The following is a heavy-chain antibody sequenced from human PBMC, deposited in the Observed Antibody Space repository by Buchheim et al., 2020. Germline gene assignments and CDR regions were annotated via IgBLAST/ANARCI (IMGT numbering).Heavy chain of an antibody. Sequence: EVQLVESGGGLVQPGGSLRLSCAASGFTFSSYWMSWVRQAPGKGLEWVANIKQDGSEKYYVDSVKGRFTISRDNAKKSLYLQMNSLRAEDTAVYYCARDLLRGYYGSGSKASRIMDVWGQGTT. V-gene: IGHV3-7*01. CDR2: IKQDGSEK. CDR1: GFTFSSYW. D-gene: IGHD3-10*01. J-gene: IGHJ6*02. CDR3: ARDLLRGYYGSGSKASRIMDV.